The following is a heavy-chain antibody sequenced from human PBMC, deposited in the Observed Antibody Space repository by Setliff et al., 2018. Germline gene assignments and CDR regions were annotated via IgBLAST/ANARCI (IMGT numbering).Heavy chain of an antibody. Sequence: PSETLSLTCAVSGYSISSGYYWGWIRQPPGKGLEWIGSIYRSGSTYYNPSLKSRVTISVDTSKNQFSLKLSSVTAADTAVYYCARSFSRREKFLLDYWGQGALVTVSS. J-gene: IGHJ4*02. CDR1: GYSISSGYY. V-gene: IGHV4-38-2*01. CDR3: ARSFSRREKFLLDY. CDR2: IYRSGST.